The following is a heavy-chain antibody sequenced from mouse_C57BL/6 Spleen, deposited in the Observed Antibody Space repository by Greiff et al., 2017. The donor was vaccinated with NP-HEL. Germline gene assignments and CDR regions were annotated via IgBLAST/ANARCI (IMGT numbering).Heavy chain of an antibody. CDR1: GYSITSGYY. CDR2: ISYDGSN. J-gene: IGHJ1*03. Sequence: EVQLVESGPGLVKPSQSLSLTCSVTGYSITSGYYWNWIRQFPGNKLEWMGYISYDGSNNYNPSLKNRISITRDTSKNQFFLKLNSVTTEDTATYYCARKRDWYFDVWGTGTTVTVSS. V-gene: IGHV3-6*01. CDR3: ARKRDWYFDV.